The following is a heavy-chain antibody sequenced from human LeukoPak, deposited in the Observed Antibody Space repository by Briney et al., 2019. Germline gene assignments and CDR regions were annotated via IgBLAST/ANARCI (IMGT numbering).Heavy chain of an antibody. V-gene: IGHV3-30*04. CDR1: GFTISSYA. Sequence: GGSLRLSCAASGFTISSYAMHWVRQAPGKGLEWVAVMSYDGSNKYYADSVKGRFTISRDNSKNTLYLQMNSLRAEDAAVYYCAKEQRYFDWLLLTAFDYWGQGTLVTVSS. CDR3: AKEQRYFDWLLLTAFDY. J-gene: IGHJ4*02. D-gene: IGHD3-9*01. CDR2: MSYDGSNK.